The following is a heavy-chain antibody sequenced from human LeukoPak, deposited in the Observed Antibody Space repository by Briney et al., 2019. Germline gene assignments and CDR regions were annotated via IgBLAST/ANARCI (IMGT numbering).Heavy chain of an antibody. CDR3: TRHYYYHMDV. V-gene: IGHV4-4*02. CDR2: IYHSGSP. CDR1: GFTFSSYAM. Sequence: GSLRLSCAASGFTFSSYAMSWVRQAPGKGLEWIGEIYHSGSPNYNPSLMSRVTISVDTSKNQLSLELTSVTAADTAVYYCTRHYYYHMDVWGKGTTVTVSS. J-gene: IGHJ6*04.